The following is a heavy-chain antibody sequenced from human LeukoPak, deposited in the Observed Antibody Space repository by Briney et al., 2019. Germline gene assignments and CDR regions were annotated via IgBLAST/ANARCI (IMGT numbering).Heavy chain of an antibody. V-gene: IGHV1-2*02. CDR2: IKPKSGGT. CDR3: ARTFGDYVGGDY. Sequence: GASVKVSCKASGYTFTDYYMHWVRQAPGQGLEGMGWIKPKSGGTNYAKKFQGRVAMTRDTSISTAYMQLSSLRSHDTAVYYCARTFGDYVGGDYWGQGTLVTVSS. CDR1: GYTFTDYY. J-gene: IGHJ4*02. D-gene: IGHD3-10*01.